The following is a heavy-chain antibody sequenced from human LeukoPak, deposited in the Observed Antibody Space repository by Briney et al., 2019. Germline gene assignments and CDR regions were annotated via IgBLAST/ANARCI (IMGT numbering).Heavy chain of an antibody. CDR3: ARTDYDSSGYDNWFDP. CDR1: GGCISSHY. J-gene: IGHJ5*02. V-gene: IGHV4-4*07. D-gene: IGHD3-22*01. CDR2: IYTSGST. Sequence: TLSLTCTVSGGCISSHYWSWIRQPAGKGLEWIGRIYTSGSTSYNPSLKSRVTMSVDTSKNQFSLKLSSVTAADTAVYCCARTDYDSSGYDNWFDPWRQGTMVTVSS.